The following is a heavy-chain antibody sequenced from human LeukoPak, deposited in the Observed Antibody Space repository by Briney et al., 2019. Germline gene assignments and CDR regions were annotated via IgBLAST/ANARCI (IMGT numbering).Heavy chain of an antibody. D-gene: IGHD3-3*01. CDR2: INPNSGGT. V-gene: IGHV1-2*02. Sequence: ASVKVSCKASGYTLTGYYMHWVRQAPGQGLEWMGWINPNSGGTNYAQKFQGRVTMTRDTSISTAYMELSRLRSDDTAVYYCARGFPPTYYYYMDVWGKGATVTVSS. CDR3: ARGFPPTYYYYMDV. CDR1: GYTLTGYY. J-gene: IGHJ6*03.